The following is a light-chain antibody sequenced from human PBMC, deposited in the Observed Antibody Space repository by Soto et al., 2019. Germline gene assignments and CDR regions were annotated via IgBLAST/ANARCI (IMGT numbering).Light chain of an antibody. V-gene: IGKV3-20*01. CDR2: GAS. CDR3: QQYGSSPT. CDR1: QNIISN. J-gene: IGKJ5*01. Sequence: EIVMTQSPATLSVSPGERVTLSCRASQNIISNLAWYQQTPGQAPRRLIYGASSRATGIPDRFSGSGSGTDFTLTISTLEPEDFAVDYCQQYGSSPTFGEGTRLEIK.